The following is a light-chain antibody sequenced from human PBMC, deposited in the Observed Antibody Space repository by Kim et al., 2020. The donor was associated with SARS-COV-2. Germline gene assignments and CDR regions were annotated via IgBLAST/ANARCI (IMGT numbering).Light chain of an antibody. CDR3: QTWDSTSVV. V-gene: IGLV3-1*01. CDR1: DLGEKY. CDR2: ENY. J-gene: IGLJ2*01. Sequence: SYELTQPPSVSVSPGQTATITCSGDDLGEKYVYWYQQRPGQSPVMVIHENYKRPSGIPGRYSGSTSGNTASLIISDSQPTDEAAYYCQTWDSTSVVIGGGTQLTVL.